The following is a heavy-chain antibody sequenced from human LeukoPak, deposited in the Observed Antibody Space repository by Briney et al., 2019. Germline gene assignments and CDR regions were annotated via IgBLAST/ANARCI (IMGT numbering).Heavy chain of an antibody. CDR2: ISSSSSYI. V-gene: IGHV3-21*01. Sequence: PGGSLRLSCAASGFTFSSYSMNWVRQAPGKGLEWVSSISSSSSYIYYADSVKGRFTISRDNAKNSLYLQMNSLRAEDTAVYYCAIEFSIMIVAVIDYWGQGTLVTVSS. J-gene: IGHJ4*02. D-gene: IGHD3-22*01. CDR1: GFTFSSYS. CDR3: AIEFSIMIVAVIDY.